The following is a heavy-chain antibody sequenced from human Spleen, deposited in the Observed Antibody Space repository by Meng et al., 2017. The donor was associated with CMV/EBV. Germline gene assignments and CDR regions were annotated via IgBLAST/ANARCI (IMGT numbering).Heavy chain of an antibody. CDR2: IYYSGST. CDR3: ASRGYSGYEDYYFDY. CDR1: GGSISSSSYY. D-gene: IGHD5-12*01. V-gene: IGHV4-39*01. J-gene: IGHJ4*02. Sequence: SETLSLTCTVSGGSISSSSYYWGWIRQPPGKGLEWIGSIYYSGSTYYNPSLKSRVTISVDTSKNQFSLKLSSVTAADTAVYYCASRGYSGYEDYYFDYWGQGTLVTVSS.